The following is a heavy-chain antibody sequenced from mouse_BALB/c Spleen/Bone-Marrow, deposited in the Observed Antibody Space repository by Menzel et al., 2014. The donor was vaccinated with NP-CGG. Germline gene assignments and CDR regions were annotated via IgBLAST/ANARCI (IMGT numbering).Heavy chain of an antibody. CDR3: ARDKGRVFFDY. J-gene: IGHJ2*01. CDR2: IRTKANGYTT. CDR1: GFTFTDYY. Sequence: EVQLVESGGGWVQPGGSLKLSCATSGFTFTDYYMNWVRQPPGKALEWLGFIRTKANGYTTEYSASVKGRFTISRDNSQNILYLQMNTLRAEDSATYYCARDKGRVFFDYWGQGTTLTVSS. V-gene: IGHV7-3*02.